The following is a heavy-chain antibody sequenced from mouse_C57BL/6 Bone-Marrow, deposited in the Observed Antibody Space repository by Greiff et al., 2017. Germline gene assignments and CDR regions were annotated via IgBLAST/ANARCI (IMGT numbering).Heavy chain of an antibody. V-gene: IGHV1-85*01. D-gene: IGHD2-5*01. CDR3: ARKEAYYSNPFDY. CDR2: IYPRDGST. Sequence: VQRVESGPELVKPGASVKLSCKASGYTFTSYDINWVKQRPGQGLEWIGWIYPRDGSTKYNEKFKGKATLTVDTSSSTAYMELHSLTSEDSAVYFCARKEAYYSNPFDYWGQGTTLTVSS. CDR1: GYTFTSYD. J-gene: IGHJ2*01.